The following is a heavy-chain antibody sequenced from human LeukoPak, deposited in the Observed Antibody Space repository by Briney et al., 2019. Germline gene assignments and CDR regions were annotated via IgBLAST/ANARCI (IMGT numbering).Heavy chain of an antibody. CDR1: GFTFSSYA. D-gene: IGHD3/OR15-3a*01. Sequence: SGGSLRLSCAASGFTFSSYAMMWVRQAPGRELEWVSVISDTGVSTSYADSVKGRFTISRDNSKNTLFLQMNSLRAEDTAVYYCAKDLGLVITHHWFDPWGQGTLVTVSS. V-gene: IGHV3-23*01. J-gene: IGHJ5*02. CDR2: ISDTGVST. CDR3: AKDLGLVITHHWFDP.